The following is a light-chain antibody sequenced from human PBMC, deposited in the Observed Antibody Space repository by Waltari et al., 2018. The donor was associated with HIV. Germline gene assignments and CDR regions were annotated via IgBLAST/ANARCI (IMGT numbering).Light chain of an antibody. J-gene: IGLJ2*01. Sequence: QSVLTQSPSVSGAPGQRVTISCTGSSSNIGAGYDVHWYQQLPGTAPKLVIYANDNRPSGVPDRFSGSKSGTSASLAITGLQAEDDADYYCQSYDSALSGSVFGGGTKLTVL. CDR2: AND. CDR3: QSYDSALSGSV. V-gene: IGLV1-40*01. CDR1: SSNIGAGYD.